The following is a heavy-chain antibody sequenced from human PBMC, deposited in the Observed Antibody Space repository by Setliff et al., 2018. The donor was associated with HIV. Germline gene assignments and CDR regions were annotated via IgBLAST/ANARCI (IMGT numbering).Heavy chain of an antibody. V-gene: IGHV4-4*02. J-gene: IGHJ6*04. CDR2: IFHTQNP. CDR1: DGSISSSNW. Sequence: SETLSLTCAVSDGSISSSNWWSWVRQPPGKGLEWIGEIFHTQNPNYSPSLKSRVTISVDTSKNQFSLKLSSVTAADTAVYYCARAPFYYDILTQFKSVDVWGKGTTVTVSS. CDR3: ARAPFYYDILTQFKSVDV. D-gene: IGHD3-9*01.